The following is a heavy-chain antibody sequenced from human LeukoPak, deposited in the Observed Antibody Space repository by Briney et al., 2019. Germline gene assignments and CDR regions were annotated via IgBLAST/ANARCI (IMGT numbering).Heavy chain of an antibody. CDR1: GGSFSGYY. CDR2: INHGGST. V-gene: IGHV4-34*01. Sequence: SETLSLTCAVYGGSFSGYYWSWIRQPPGKGLKWIGEINHGGSTNYNPSLKSRVTISVDTSKNQFSLKLSSVTAADTAVYYCARSIVVVVAATRVVRYYFDYWGQGTLVTVSS. D-gene: IGHD2-15*01. CDR3: ARSIVVVVAATRVVRYYFDY. J-gene: IGHJ4*02.